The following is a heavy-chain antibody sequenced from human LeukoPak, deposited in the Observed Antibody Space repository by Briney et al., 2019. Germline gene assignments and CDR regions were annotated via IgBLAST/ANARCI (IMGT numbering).Heavy chain of an antibody. J-gene: IGHJ4*02. Sequence: GGSLGLSCAASGFTFSSCWMNWVRQAPGKGLEWVANIKQDGTEKYFVDSVKGRFTISRDNAKNSLYLQMNSLRAEDTAVYYCARLLVYNSGGEAFDYWGPGTLVTVSS. CDR3: ARLLVYNSGGEAFDY. D-gene: IGHD3-10*01. CDR2: IKQDGTEK. CDR1: GFTFSSCW. V-gene: IGHV3-7*01.